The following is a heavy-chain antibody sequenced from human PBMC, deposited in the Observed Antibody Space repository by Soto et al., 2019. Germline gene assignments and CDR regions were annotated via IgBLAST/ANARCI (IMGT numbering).Heavy chain of an antibody. D-gene: IGHD1-26*01. J-gene: IGHJ4*02. CDR3: ARGASPLIDY. Sequence: QVQLVQSGAEVKKPGASVKVSCKASGYTFTSYAMHWVRQAPGQRLEWTGWINAGNGNTKDSQKFQGRVTIIRDTSASTAYMELSSLRSEDAAVYYCARGASPLIDYWGQGTLVTVSS. V-gene: IGHV1-3*01. CDR1: GYTFTSYA. CDR2: INAGNGNT.